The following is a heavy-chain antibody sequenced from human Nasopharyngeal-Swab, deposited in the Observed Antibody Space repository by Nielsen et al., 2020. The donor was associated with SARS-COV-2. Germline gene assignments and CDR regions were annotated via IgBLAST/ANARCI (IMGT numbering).Heavy chain of an antibody. CDR2: IKQDGSEK. CDR3: ARQGGYCGGDCYNWFDP. V-gene: IGHV3-7*05. Sequence: GESLKISCAASGFTFSSYWMSWVRQAPGKGLEWVANIKQDGSEKYYVDSAKGRFTISRDNAKNSLYLQMNSLRAEDTAVYYCARQGGYCGGDCYNWFDPWGQGTLVTVSS. D-gene: IGHD2-21*02. CDR1: GFTFSSYW. J-gene: IGHJ5*02.